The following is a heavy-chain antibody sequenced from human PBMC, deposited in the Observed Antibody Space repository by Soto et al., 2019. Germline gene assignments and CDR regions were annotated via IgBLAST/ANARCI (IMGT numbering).Heavy chain of an antibody. CDR1: GGSISSYY. V-gene: IGHV4-59*01. CDR2: IYYSGST. J-gene: IGHJ3*02. D-gene: IGHD2-15*01. Sequence: PSETLSLTCTVSGGSISSYYWSWIRQPPGKGLEWIGYIYYSGSTNYNPSLKSRVTISVDTSKNQFSLKLSSVTAADTVVYYCAREVCSGGSCYAAFDIWGQGTMVTVSS. CDR3: AREVCSGGSCYAAFDI.